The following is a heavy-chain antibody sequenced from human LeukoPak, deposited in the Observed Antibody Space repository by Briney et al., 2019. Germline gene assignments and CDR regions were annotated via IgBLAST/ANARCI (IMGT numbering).Heavy chain of an antibody. V-gene: IGHV4-39*01. Sequence: GSLRLSRAASGFTFSDYYMSWIRQPPGKGLEWIGSIYYSGSTYYNPSLKSRVTISVDTSKNQFSLKLSSVTAADTAVYYCARQVGGPMYQLLLYNWFDPWGQGTLVTVSS. CDR2: IYYSGST. CDR1: GFTFSDYY. J-gene: IGHJ5*02. CDR3: ARQVGGPMYQLLLYNWFDP. D-gene: IGHD2-2*01.